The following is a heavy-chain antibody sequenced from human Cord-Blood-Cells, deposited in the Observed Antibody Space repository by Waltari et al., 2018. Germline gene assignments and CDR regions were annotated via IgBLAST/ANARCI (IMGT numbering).Heavy chain of an antibody. CDR3: ARGEYSSSSFDY. D-gene: IGHD6-6*01. J-gene: IGHJ4*02. CDR1: RGSFSYY. V-gene: IGHV4-34*01. CDR2: INHSGST. Sequence: QVQLQQWGAGLLKPSETLSLTCAVYRGSFSYYSRRIRQPPGKGLEWIGEINHSGSTNYNPSLKSRVTISVDTSNNQFSLKLSSVTAADTAVYYCARGEYSSSSFDYWGQGTLVTVSS.